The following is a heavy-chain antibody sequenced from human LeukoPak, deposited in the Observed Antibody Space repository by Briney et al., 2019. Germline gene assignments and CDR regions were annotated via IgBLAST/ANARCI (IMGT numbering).Heavy chain of an antibody. D-gene: IGHD3-9*01. J-gene: IGHJ4*02. CDR2: ISPTSSYI. CDR1: GLTFSSYA. Sequence: KPGGSLRLSCAASGLTFSSYAMNWVRQAPGKGLEWVSSISPTSSYIYYADSVEGRFTISRDNAKNSLYLEMNSLRAEDTAVYYCATLLIGYYSENDYWGQGTLVTVSS. CDR3: ATLLIGYYSENDY. V-gene: IGHV3-21*04.